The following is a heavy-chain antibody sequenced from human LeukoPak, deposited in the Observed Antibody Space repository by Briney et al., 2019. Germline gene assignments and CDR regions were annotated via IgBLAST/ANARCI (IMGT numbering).Heavy chain of an antibody. CDR1: GGSISSYY. D-gene: IGHD2-21*01. Sequence: PSETLSLTCTVSGGSISSYYWSWIRQPPGKGLEWIGYIYYSGSTNYNPSLKSRVTISVDTSKNQFSLKLSSVTAADTAVYYCAASAQGAFDYWGQGTLVTVSS. J-gene: IGHJ4*02. CDR2: IYYSGST. CDR3: AASAQGAFDY. V-gene: IGHV4-59*01.